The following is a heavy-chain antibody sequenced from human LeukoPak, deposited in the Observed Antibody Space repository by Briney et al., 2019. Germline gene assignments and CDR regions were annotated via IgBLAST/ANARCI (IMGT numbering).Heavy chain of an antibody. D-gene: IGHD6-19*01. CDR1: GYTFTSYG. V-gene: IGHV1-18*01. Sequence: ASVKVSCKASGYTFTSYGISWVRQAPGQGLEWMGWISAYNVNTNYAQKIQGRVTMTPNTSTSIAYMELRSLRSDDTAVYYCARDRSIAVAGTCFDYWGQGTLVTVSS. CDR2: ISAYNVNT. J-gene: IGHJ4*02. CDR3: ARDRSIAVAGTCFDY.